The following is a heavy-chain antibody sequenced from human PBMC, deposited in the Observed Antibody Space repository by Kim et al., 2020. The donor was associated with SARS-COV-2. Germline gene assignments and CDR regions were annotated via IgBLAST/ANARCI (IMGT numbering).Heavy chain of an antibody. J-gene: IGHJ4*02. CDR3: AKSVGHDCSGHFGFFDF. Sequence: SVRDRFTISRDNAKNSLYLQMNSLRAEDTALYYCAKSVGHDCSGHFGFFDFWGQGTLVTVSS. D-gene: IGHD3-22*01. V-gene: IGHV3-9*01.